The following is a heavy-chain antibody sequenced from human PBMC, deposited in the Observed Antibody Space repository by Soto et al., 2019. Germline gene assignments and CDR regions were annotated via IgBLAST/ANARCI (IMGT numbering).Heavy chain of an antibody. CDR3: ARDRYCSGGSCYFLGGDAFDI. CDR2: IIPILGIA. V-gene: IGHV1-69*04. D-gene: IGHD2-15*01. Sequence: GASVKVSCKASGGTFSSYTISWVRQAPGQGLEWMGRIIPILGIANYAQKFQGRVTITADKSTSTAYMELSSLRSEDTAVYYCARDRYCSGGSCYFLGGDAFDIWGQGTMVTVSS. CDR1: GGTFSSYT. J-gene: IGHJ3*02.